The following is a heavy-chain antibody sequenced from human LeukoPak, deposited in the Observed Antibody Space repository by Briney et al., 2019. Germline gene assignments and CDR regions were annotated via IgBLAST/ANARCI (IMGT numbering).Heavy chain of an antibody. CDR2: IKSKTDGGAP. J-gene: IGHJ4*02. V-gene: IGHV3-15*01. D-gene: IGHD6-19*01. CDR3: TTDLQQWLSDY. Sequence: GGSLRLSCAASGFTFSNAWMSWVRQAPGKGLEWVGRIKSKTDGGAPDYAAPVKGRFTISRDDSKNTLYLQMNSLKTEDTAVYYCTTDLQQWLSDYWGQGTLVTVSS. CDR1: GFTFSNAW.